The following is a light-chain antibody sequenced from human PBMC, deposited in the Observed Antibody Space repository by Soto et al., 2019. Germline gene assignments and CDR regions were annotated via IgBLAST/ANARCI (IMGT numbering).Light chain of an antibody. CDR2: AAS. J-gene: IGKJ4*01. CDR3: QQSYSTPRT. V-gene: IGKV1-39*01. CDR1: QSISSY. Sequence: IRMTQSPSSLSASVGDRVTITCRASQSISSYLNWYQQKPGKAPKLLIYAASSLQSGVPSRFSGSGSGTDFTLTISSLQPEDFATYYCQQSYSTPRTFGGGSMV.